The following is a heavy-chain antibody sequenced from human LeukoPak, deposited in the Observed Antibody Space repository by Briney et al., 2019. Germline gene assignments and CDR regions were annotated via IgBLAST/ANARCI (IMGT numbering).Heavy chain of an antibody. CDR1: GFSISNNG. CDR3: VKWAGFGHQ. J-gene: IGHJ4*02. CDR2: ISGSGDVT. Sequence: GGSLRLSCAASGFSISNNGISWVRQAPGKRLEWVSGISGSGDVTWYADSVKGRFTISRDNSKNTPYLQMSSLRAEDSALYDCVKWAGFGHQWGQGTLVTVSS. V-gene: IGHV3-23*01. D-gene: IGHD3-10*01.